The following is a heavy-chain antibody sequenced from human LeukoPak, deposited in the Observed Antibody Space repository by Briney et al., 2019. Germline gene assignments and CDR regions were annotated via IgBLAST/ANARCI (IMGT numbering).Heavy chain of an antibody. CDR1: GGSFSGYC. D-gene: IGHD3-10*01. CDR2: INHSGST. J-gene: IGHJ4*02. CDR3: ARAKHYYGSGSYYFDY. Sequence: SETLSLTCAVYGGSFSGYCWSWIRQPPGKGLEWIGEINHSGSTNYNPSLKSRVTISGDTSKHQFSLKLSSVTAADTAVYYCARAKHYYGSGSYYFDYWGQGTLVTVSS. V-gene: IGHV4-34*01.